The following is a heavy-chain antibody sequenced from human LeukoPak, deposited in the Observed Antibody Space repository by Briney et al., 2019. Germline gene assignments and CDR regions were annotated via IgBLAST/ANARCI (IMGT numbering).Heavy chain of an antibody. V-gene: IGHV4-34*01. CDR3: ARSMVIGWFDP. D-gene: IGHD5-18*01. CDR2: IYHSGST. CDR1: GGSFSGYY. Sequence: SETLSLTCAVYGGSFSGYYWSWIRQPPGKGLEWIGEIYHSGSTNYNPSLKSRVTISEDKSKNQFSLKLSSVTAADTAVYYCARSMVIGWFDPWGQGTLVTVSS. J-gene: IGHJ5*02.